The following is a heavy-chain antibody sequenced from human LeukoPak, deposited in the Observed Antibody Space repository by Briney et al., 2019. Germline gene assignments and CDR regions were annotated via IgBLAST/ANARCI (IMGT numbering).Heavy chain of an antibody. V-gene: IGHV3-74*01. CDR1: GFTFSSYW. Sequence: GGSLRLSCAASGFTFSSYWMNWVRQAPGKGLVWVSRIASDGSSTTYADSVKGRFSISRDNAKNTLYLQMNSLRVEDTAVYYCARMRGVVTYDYWGQGTLVTVSS. J-gene: IGHJ4*02. CDR3: ARMRGVVTYDY. CDR2: IASDGSST. D-gene: IGHD3-3*01.